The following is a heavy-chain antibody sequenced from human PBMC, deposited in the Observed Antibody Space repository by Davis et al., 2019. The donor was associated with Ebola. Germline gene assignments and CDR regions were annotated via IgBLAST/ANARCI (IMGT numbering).Heavy chain of an antibody. CDR2: IYYSGST. J-gene: IGHJ4*02. Sequence: MPGESLRLSCAVSGDSMISSSWSRWARQPPAKGLEWIGYIYYSGSTNYNPSLKSRVTISVDTSKNQFSLKLSSVTAADTAVYYCATVGTWGQGTLVTVSS. V-gene: IGHV4-4*02. CDR3: ATVGT. CDR1: GDSMISSSW.